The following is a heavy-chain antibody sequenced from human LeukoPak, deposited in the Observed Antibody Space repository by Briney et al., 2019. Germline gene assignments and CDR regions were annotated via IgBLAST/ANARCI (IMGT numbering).Heavy chain of an antibody. CDR2: ISGSGDNT. V-gene: IGHV3-23*01. CDR1: GFTFSSYA. D-gene: IGHD6-13*01. J-gene: IGHJ4*02. CDR3: AKGPRQQLVTRFDN. Sequence: GGSLRLSCAASGFTFSSYAMSWVRQAPGKGLEWVSSISGSGDNTCYADSVKDRFSISRDNSKTTVSLQMNSLRAEDTAVYYCAKGPRQQLVTRFDNWGQGTLVTVSS.